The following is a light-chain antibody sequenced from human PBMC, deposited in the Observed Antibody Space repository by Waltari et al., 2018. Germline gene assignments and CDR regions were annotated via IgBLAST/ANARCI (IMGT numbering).Light chain of an antibody. J-gene: IGKJ1*01. V-gene: IGKV3-20*01. CDR3: QKYGTLPAT. CDR1: QSVSRT. Sequence: EIVLTQSPGTLSLSPGERATPSCRASQSVSRTLAWYQQKPGQPPRLLIYDASTRATGIPDRFSGSGSGTDFSLTISRLEPEDFAVYYCQKYGTLPATFGQGTKVEIK. CDR2: DAS.